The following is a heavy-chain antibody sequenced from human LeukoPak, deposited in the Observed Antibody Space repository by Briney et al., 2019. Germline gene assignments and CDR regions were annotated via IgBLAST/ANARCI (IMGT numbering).Heavy chain of an antibody. CDR1: GGSISSSSYY. V-gene: IGHV4-39*07. CDR2: IYYSGST. D-gene: IGHD6-13*01. J-gene: IGHJ4*02. CDR3: GRNGAYSLDY. Sequence: SETLSLTCTVSGGSISSSSYYWGWIRQPLGKGLEWIGSIYYSGSTYYNPSLKSRVTISIDTSKNQFSLKLSSVTAADTAVYYCGRNGAYSLDYWGQGTLVTVSS.